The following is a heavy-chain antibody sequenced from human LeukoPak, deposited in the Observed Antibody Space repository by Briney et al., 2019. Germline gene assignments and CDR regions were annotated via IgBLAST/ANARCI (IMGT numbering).Heavy chain of an antibody. CDR3: ACCYGCLDAFDI. J-gene: IGHJ3*02. V-gene: IGHV4-59*04. Sequence: SETLSLTCTVSGGSISSYYWSWIRQPSGKGLEWIGYIYHSGSTYYNPSLKSRVTISVDRSKNQFSLKLSSVTAADTAVYYCACCYGCLDAFDIWGQGTMVTVSS. D-gene: IGHD2-15*01. CDR1: GGSISSYY. CDR2: IYHSGST.